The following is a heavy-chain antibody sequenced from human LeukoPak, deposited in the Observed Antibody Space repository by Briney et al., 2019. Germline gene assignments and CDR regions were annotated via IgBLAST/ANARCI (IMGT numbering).Heavy chain of an antibody. Sequence: GGSLRLSCAASGFTLNSYLMSWVRQAPGRGLEWVANIKKDGSEENYLDSVKGRFTVSRDNAKNSLYLQMSSLRGEDTAVYYCARSNPNRNALDLWGQGTMVTISS. CDR3: ARSNPNRNALDL. V-gene: IGHV3-7*01. J-gene: IGHJ3*01. CDR1: GFTLNSYL. D-gene: IGHD1-14*01. CDR2: IKKDGSEE.